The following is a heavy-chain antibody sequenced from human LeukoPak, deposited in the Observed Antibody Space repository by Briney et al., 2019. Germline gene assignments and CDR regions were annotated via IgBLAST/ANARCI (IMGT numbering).Heavy chain of an antibody. Sequence: KSSETLSLTCAVYGGSFSGYYWSWIRQPPGKGLEWIGEINHSGSTNYNPSLKSRVTISVDTSKNQFSLKLSSVTAADTAVYYCARGGYCSSTSCYIGYYYYGMDVWGQGTTVTVSS. CDR1: GGSFSGYY. CDR3: ARGGYCSSTSCYIGYYYYGMDV. CDR2: INHSGST. D-gene: IGHD2-2*02. V-gene: IGHV4-34*01. J-gene: IGHJ6*02.